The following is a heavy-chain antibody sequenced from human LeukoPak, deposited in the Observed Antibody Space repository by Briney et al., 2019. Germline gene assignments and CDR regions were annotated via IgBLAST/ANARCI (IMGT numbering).Heavy chain of an antibody. CDR1: GGSISSGGYS. CDR2: IYHSGST. CDR3: ARGVRRHNWFDP. D-gene: IGHD4-23*01. V-gene: IGHV4-30-2*01. J-gene: IGHJ5*02. Sequence: SQTLSLTCAVSGGSISSGGYSWSWIRQPPGKGLEWIGYIYHSGSTYYNPSLKSRVTISVDRSKNQFSLKLSSVTAADTAVYYCARGVRRHNWFDPWGQGALVAVSS.